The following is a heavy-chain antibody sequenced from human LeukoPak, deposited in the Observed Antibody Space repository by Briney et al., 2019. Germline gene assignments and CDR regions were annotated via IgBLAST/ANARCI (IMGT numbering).Heavy chain of an antibody. CDR2: IWYDGSNK. CDR3: ARDAIQYGMDV. J-gene: IGHJ6*02. Sequence: GGSLRLSCAASGFTFSSYGMHWVRQAPGKGLEWVAVIWYDGSNKYYADSVKGRFTISGDNSKNTLYLQMNSLRAEDTAVYYCARDAIQYGMDVWGQGTTVTVSS. V-gene: IGHV3-33*01. D-gene: IGHD2-21*01. CDR1: GFTFSSYG.